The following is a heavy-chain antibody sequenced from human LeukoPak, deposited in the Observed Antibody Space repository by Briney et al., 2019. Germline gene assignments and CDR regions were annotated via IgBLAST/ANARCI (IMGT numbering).Heavy chain of an antibody. J-gene: IGHJ3*02. CDR3: ARERETGDAFDI. D-gene: IGHD7-27*01. CDR1: GGSISSYY. CDR2: IYYSGST. Sequence: PSETLSLTCTVSGGSISSYYWSWIRQPPGKGLEWIGYIYYSGSTNYNPSLKSRVTISVDTSKNQFSLKLSSVTAADTAVYYCARERETGDAFDIWDQGTMVTVSS. V-gene: IGHV4-59*01.